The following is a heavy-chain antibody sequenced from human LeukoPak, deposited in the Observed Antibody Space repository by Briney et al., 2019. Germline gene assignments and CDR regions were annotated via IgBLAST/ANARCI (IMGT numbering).Heavy chain of an antibody. CDR1: GGTFSSYA. V-gene: IGHV1-69*04. J-gene: IGHJ5*02. D-gene: IGHD6-13*01. Sequence: ASVKVSCKASGGTFSSYAISWVRQAPGQGLEWMGRIIPILGIANYAQKFQGRVTITADKSTSTAYMELSSLRSEDTAVYYCARVRAAAGTEGGFDPWGQGTLVTVSS. CDR2: IIPILGIA. CDR3: ARVRAAAGTEGGFDP.